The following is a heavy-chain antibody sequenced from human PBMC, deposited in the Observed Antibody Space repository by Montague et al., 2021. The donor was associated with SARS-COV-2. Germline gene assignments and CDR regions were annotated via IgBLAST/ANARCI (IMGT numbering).Heavy chain of an antibody. CDR2: IYYSGST. D-gene: IGHD6-19*01. J-gene: IGHJ6*02. CDR3: ARAIGSVYSSGRYYYYYGMDV. Sequence: SETLSLTCTVSGGSISSYYWSWIRQPPGKGLEWIGYIYYSGSTNYNPSLKSRVTISVDTSKNQFSLKLSSVTAADTAVYYCARAIGSVYSSGRYYYYYGMDVWGQGTTVTVSS. CDR1: GGSISSYY. V-gene: IGHV4-59*01.